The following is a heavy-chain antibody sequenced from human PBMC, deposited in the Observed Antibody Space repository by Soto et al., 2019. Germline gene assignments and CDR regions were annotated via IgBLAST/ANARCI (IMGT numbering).Heavy chain of an antibody. CDR2: INLESGGT. CDR1: GYAFTAYY. Sequence: GASVQGSCKACGYAFTAYYMHLVRQAPGQVLEWMGWINLESGGTNYAQNFQGRVTMTRDTSISTAYMELSRLRSDDTALYYCARGEVVGADFDYWGQGTLVTVSS. D-gene: IGHD2-15*01. CDR3: ARGEVVGADFDY. J-gene: IGHJ4*02. V-gene: IGHV1-2*02.